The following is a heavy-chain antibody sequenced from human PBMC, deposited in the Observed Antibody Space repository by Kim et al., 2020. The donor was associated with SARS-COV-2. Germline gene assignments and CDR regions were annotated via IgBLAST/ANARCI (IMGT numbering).Heavy chain of an antibody. D-gene: IGHD6-19*01. V-gene: IGHV4-34*01. J-gene: IGHJ4*02. CDR2: GST. Sequence: GSTNYNPSLKSRVTISVDTSKNQFSLKLSSVTAADTAVYYCRGTWLVRDYWGQGTLVTVSS. CDR3: RGTWLVRDY.